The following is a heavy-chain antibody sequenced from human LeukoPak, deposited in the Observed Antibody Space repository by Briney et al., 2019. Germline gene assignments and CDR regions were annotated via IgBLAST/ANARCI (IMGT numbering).Heavy chain of an antibody. CDR3: AKDRSGYFDY. V-gene: IGHV3-30*02. D-gene: IGHD3-10*01. CDR1: GFTFNSHG. J-gene: IGHJ4*02. Sequence: PGGSLRLSCAASGFTFNSHGMNWVRQAPGKGLEWVSFIRYDGTNKYYADSVKGRFTISRDNSKNTLYLQLNSLRAEDTAVYYCAKDRSGYFDYWGQGTLVTVSS. CDR2: IRYDGTNK.